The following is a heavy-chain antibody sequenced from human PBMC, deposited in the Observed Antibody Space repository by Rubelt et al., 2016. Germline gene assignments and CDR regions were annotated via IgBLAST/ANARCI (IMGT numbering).Heavy chain of an antibody. CDR2: IYYSGST. CDR1: GASIRSYY. Sequence: QVQLQESGPGLVKPSETLSLTCTVSGASIRSYYWSWIRQPPGKGLEWIGYIYYSGSTYYNPSLKSRVTISVDTSKNQFSLRPCSVTAADTAVYYCARQNRYYYYGMDVWGQGTTVTVSS. V-gene: IGHV4-59*08. J-gene: IGHJ6*02. CDR3: ARQNRYYYYGMDV.